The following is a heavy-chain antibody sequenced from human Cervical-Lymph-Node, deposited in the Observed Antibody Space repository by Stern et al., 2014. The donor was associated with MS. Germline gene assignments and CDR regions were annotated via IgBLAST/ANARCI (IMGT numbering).Heavy chain of an antibody. J-gene: IGHJ4*02. Sequence: VQLVESGGGVVQPGRSLRLSCAASGFSFNRYGMHWVRQAPGKGLEWVAVISHDGNNKYYADSVKGRFTISQANSKKKPELPINSLRAEGTAVYFCAKDRWEWELPYYLDYWGQGTLVTVSS. CDR3: AKDRWEWELPYYLDY. D-gene: IGHD1-26*01. V-gene: IGHV3-30*18. CDR1: GFSFNRYG. CDR2: ISHDGNNK.